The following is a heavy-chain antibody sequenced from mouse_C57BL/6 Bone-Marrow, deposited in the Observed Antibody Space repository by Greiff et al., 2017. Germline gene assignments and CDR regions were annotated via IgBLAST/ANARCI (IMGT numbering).Heavy chain of an antibody. CDR2: IDPENGDT. J-gene: IGHJ2*01. CDR3: TTLYYGPYYFDY. CDR1: GFNIKDDY. Sequence: VQLQQSGAELVRPGASVKLSCTASGFNIKDDYMHWVKQRPEQGLEWIGWIDPENGDTEYASKFQGKATITADTSSNTAYLQLSSLTSEDTAVYYCTTLYYGPYYFDYWGQGTTLPVSS. D-gene: IGHD1-1*01. V-gene: IGHV14-4*01.